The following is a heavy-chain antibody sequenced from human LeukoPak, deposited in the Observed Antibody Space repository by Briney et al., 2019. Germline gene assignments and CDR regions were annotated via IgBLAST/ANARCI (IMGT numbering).Heavy chain of an antibody. CDR2: IIPSLGIA. CDR1: GDTFSSYA. CDR3: ARDQVSAAADYFDH. D-gene: IGHD6-13*01. Sequence: SVKVSCKASGDTFSSYAISWVRQAPGQGLEWMGRIIPSLGIANYAQKFQGRVTITADKSTSTAYMELSSLRSEDTAVYYCARDQVSAAADYFDHWGQGTLVTVSS. J-gene: IGHJ4*02. V-gene: IGHV1-69*04.